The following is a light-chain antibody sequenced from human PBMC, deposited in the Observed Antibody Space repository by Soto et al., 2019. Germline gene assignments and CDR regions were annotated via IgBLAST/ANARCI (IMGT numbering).Light chain of an antibody. J-gene: IGKJ3*01. CDR3: QQSFT. Sequence: DIQMTQSPSTLSASVGDRVTITCRASQSVSSWLAWYQQKPGKAPKLLSYKASSLESGVPSRFSGSGSWTEFTLTITSLQPDDFATYYCQQSFTFGPGTKVDIK. CDR2: KAS. CDR1: QSVSSW. V-gene: IGKV1-5*03.